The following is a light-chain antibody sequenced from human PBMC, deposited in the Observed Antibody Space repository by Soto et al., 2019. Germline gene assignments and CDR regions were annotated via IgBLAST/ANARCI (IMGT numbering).Light chain of an antibody. CDR1: SSNIGSNT. CDR3: AAWDDSLNGDV. Sequence: QSVLTQPPSASGTPRQRVTISCSGSSSNIGSNTVNWYQHLPGTAPKLLIYSNNQRPSGVPDRFSASKSATSASLAISGLQSEDEADYYCAAWDDSLNGDVFGTGTKLTVL. V-gene: IGLV1-44*01. CDR2: SNN. J-gene: IGLJ1*01.